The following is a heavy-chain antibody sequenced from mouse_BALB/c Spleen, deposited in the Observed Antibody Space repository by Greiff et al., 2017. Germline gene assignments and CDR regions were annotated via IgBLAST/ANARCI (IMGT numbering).Heavy chain of an antibody. Sequence: LQQPGSELVRPGASVKLSCKASGYTFTSYWMHWVKQRHGQGLEWIGNIYPGSGSTNYDEKFKSKGTLTVDTSSSTAYMHLSSLTSEDSAVYYCTNVYYAMDYWGQGTSVTVSS. V-gene: IGHV1S22*01. CDR3: TNVYYAMDY. CDR2: IYPGSGST. J-gene: IGHJ4*01. CDR1: GYTFTSYW.